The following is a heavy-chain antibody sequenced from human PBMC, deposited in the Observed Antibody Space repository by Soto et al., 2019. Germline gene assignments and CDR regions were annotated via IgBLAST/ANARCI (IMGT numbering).Heavy chain of an antibody. Sequence: QVQLVESGGGVVQPGRSLRLFCAASGFTFSSFSLHWVRQAPGKGLEWLALISYDGTNKYNADSVKGRFAISRDNSKNTLYLQLNSLRPEDTAVYYCARTTAVAGTPEFDYWGQGTLVTVSS. CDR1: GFTFSSFS. CDR3: ARTTAVAGTPEFDY. CDR2: ISYDGTNK. D-gene: IGHD6-19*01. V-gene: IGHV3-30*09. J-gene: IGHJ4*02.